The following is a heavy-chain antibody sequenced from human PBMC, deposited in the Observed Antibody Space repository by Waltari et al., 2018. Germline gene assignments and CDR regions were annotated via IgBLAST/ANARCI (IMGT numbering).Heavy chain of an antibody. CDR1: GFTFSNYW. CDR2: IKQDSGGK. CDR3: TREEYDYIPAGDS. Sequence: EVQLVESGGGLAQPGGSLRLSCAASGFTFSNYWMSWVRQAPGKGLEWVANIKQDSGGKYYVDSVRGRFTISRDNAKNSLYLQMNSLRAEDTGVYYCTREEYDYIPAGDSWGQGTLVTVSS. J-gene: IGHJ4*02. D-gene: IGHD3-16*01. V-gene: IGHV3-7*01.